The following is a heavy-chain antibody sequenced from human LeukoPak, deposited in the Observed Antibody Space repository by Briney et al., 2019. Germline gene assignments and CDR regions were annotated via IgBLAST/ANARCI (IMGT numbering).Heavy chain of an antibody. D-gene: IGHD3-10*01. CDR2: IRSKAYGGTT. CDR3: TRDEGSGWFGEFLGY. CDR1: GFTLGDYA. J-gene: IGHJ4*02. Sequence: PGGSRRLSCTASGFTLGDYAMSWVRQAPGKGLEWVGFIRSKAYGGTTEYAASVKGRFIISRDDSKSIAYLQMNSLKTEDTAVYYCTRDEGSGWFGEFLGYWGQGTLVTVSS. V-gene: IGHV3-49*04.